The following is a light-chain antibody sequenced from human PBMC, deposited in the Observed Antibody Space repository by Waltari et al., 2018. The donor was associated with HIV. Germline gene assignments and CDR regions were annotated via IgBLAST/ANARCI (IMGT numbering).Light chain of an antibody. CDR2: GRN. CDR3: HSRDSSGYHVV. J-gene: IGLJ2*01. Sequence: SSELTQEQSVSVALGQTVRLTCQGDSLISYYASWYQQKSGQAPAVVFFGRNNRPSGSPDRFSGSSSGNTASLTITGAQAEDEADYYCHSRDSSGYHVVFGGGTKVTVL. V-gene: IGLV3-19*01. CDR1: SLISYY.